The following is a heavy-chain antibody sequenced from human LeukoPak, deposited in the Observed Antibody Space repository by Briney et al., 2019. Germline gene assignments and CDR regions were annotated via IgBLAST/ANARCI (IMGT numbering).Heavy chain of an antibody. CDR1: GFTFSSYG. Sequence: GGSLRLSCAASGFTFSSYGMHWVRQAPGKGLEWVALIWYDGSNKYYADSVKGRLTISRDNSKNTLYLQMNSLRAEDTAVYYCAREGPRGNSQSDYWGQGTLVTVSS. CDR3: AREGPRGNSQSDY. CDR2: IWYDGSNK. J-gene: IGHJ4*02. V-gene: IGHV3-33*01. D-gene: IGHD2/OR15-2a*01.